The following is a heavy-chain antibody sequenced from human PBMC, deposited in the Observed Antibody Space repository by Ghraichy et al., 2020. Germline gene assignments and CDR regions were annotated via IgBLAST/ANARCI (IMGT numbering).Heavy chain of an antibody. Sequence: SQTLSLTCTVSGGSISSYYWSWIRQPPGKGLEWIGYIYYSGSTNYNPSLKSRVTISVDTSKNQFSLKLSSVTAADTAVYYCARVYSGYDFWGGYYTLNWFDPWGQGTLVTVSS. V-gene: IGHV4-59*01. D-gene: IGHD3-3*01. CDR2: IYYSGST. J-gene: IGHJ5*02. CDR3: ARVYSGYDFWGGYYTLNWFDP. CDR1: GGSISSYY.